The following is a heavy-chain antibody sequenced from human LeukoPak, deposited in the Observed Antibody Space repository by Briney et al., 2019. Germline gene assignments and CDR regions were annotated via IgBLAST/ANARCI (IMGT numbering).Heavy chain of an antibody. CDR1: GFTFSSYG. V-gene: IGHV3-33*01. J-gene: IGHJ4*02. CDR2: IWYDGSNK. CDR3: ARGTLGYCSDGSCNKGYYFDY. D-gene: IGHD2-15*01. Sequence: PGGSLRLSCAASGFTFSSYGMHWVRQAPGKGLEWVAVIWYDGSNKYYADSVKGRFTISRDNSKNTLYLQMNSLRAEDTAVYYCARGTLGYCSDGSCNKGYYFDYWGQGTLVTVSS.